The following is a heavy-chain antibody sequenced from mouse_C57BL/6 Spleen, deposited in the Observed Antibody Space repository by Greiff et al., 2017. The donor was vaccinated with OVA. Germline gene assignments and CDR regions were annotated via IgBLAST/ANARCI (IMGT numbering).Heavy chain of an antibody. D-gene: IGHD4-1*01. Sequence: VHLVESGAELVRPGASVTLSCKASGYTFTDYEMHWVKQTPVHGLEWIGAIDPETGGTAYNQKFKGKAILTADKASSTAYMVLRSLTAEDSAVYYCTRLTGRDDWGKGTTLTVSS. CDR1: GYTFTDYE. CDR2: IDPETGGT. CDR3: TRLTGRDD. J-gene: IGHJ2*01. V-gene: IGHV1-15*01.